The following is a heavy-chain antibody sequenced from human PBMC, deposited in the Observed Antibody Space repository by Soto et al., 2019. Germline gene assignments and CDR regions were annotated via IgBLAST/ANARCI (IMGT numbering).Heavy chain of an antibody. V-gene: IGHV4-59*08. D-gene: IGHD3-22*01. CDR2: IYYSGST. Sequence: WETLSLTCTVSGGSIGSYYWSWIRQPPGKGLEWIGYIYYSGSTNYNASLKGRVTISGDTSKNQLSLQLKSVSAADTAVYYCAKHNEAYDSSGYPDYWGQGTLVTVSS. CDR1: GGSIGSYY. CDR3: AKHNEAYDSSGYPDY. J-gene: IGHJ4*02.